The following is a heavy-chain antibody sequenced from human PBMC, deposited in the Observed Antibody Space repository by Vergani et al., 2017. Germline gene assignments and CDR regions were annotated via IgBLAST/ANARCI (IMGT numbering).Heavy chain of an antibody. D-gene: IGHD6-19*01. CDR2: IIPIFGTA. Sequence: QVQLVQSGAEVKKPGSSVKVSCKASGGTFSSYAISWVRQAPGQGLEWMGGIIPIFGTANYAQKFQGRVTITAGKSTRTAYMELSSLGSEDTAVYYCARGSAVAAGRGIYYYHYMDVWGKGRTVTVSS. J-gene: IGHJ6*03. V-gene: IGHV1-69*06. CDR3: ARGSAVAAGRGIYYYHYMDV. CDR1: GGTFSSYA.